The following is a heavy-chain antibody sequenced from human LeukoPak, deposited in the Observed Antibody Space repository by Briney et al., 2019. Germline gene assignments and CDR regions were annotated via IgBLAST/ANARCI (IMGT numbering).Heavy chain of an antibody. CDR3: ARAGGTYYYDSSGPGRYYYYGMDV. V-gene: IGHV3-13*01. CDR1: GFTFSSYD. Sequence: GGSLRLSCAASGFTFSSYDMPWVRQATGKGLEWVSAIGTAGDTYYPGSVKGRFTISRENAKNSLYLQMNSLRAGDTAVYYCARAGGTYYYDSSGPGRYYYYGMDVWGQGTTVTVSS. J-gene: IGHJ6*02. D-gene: IGHD3-22*01. CDR2: IGTAGDT.